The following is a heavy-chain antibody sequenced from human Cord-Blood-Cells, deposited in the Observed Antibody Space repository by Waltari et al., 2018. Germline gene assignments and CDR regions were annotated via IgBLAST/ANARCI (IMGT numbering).Heavy chain of an antibody. CDR1: GFPLSTSGVG. V-gene: IGHV2-5*01. Sequence: QITLKESGPTLVKPTQTLTLTCTFPGFPLSTSGVGVGWIRQPPGKALTWLALTYWNDHKRYSPSLKRRLTITKDTSKNQVVLTVTNMDPVDTATYYCAKSSLSPPLDAYDIWGEGTMVTVSS. CDR3: AKSSLSPPLDAYDI. CDR2: TYWNDHK. J-gene: IGHJ3*02.